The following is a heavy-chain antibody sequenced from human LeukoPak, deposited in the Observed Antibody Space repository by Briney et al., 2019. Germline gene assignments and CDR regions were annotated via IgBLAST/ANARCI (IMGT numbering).Heavy chain of an antibody. CDR1: GFTFSSSW. V-gene: IGHV3-74*01. J-gene: IGHJ4*02. Sequence: GGSLRLSCAASGFTFSSSWMHWVRQAPGKGLVWVSRINTDGTSTSYADSVKGRFTISRDNAKNTLSLQMNSLRAEDTAVYYCARDSHLVGVADYWGQGTLVTVSS. CDR3: ARDSHLVGVADY. D-gene: IGHD1-26*01. CDR2: INTDGTST.